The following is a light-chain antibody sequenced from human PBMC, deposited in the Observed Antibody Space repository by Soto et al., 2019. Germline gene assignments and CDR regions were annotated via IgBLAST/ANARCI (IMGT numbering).Light chain of an antibody. Sequence: QSVLTQPPSASGTPGQKVTISCSGSSSNVGSNTVNWYQQLAGTAPKLLIYSNNQRPSGVPDRFSGSKSGTSASLAISGLQSEDEAVYYCAAWDDSLNGYVFGTGTKLTVL. CDR2: SNN. J-gene: IGLJ1*01. V-gene: IGLV1-44*01. CDR3: AAWDDSLNGYV. CDR1: SSNVGSNT.